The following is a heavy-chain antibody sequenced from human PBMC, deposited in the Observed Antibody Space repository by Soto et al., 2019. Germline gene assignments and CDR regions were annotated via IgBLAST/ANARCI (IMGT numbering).Heavy chain of an antibody. CDR2: IKQDGSEK. CDR1: GFTFSSYW. J-gene: IGHJ2*01. CDR3: ARDVGAFQLIYWYFDL. Sequence: EVQLAESGGGLVQPGGSLRLSCAASGFTFSSYWMSWVRQAPGKGLEWVANIKQDGSEKYYVDSVKGRFTISRDNAKNSLYLQMNSLRAEDTAVYYCARDVGAFQLIYWYFDLWGRGTLVTVSS. V-gene: IGHV3-7*01. D-gene: IGHD1-26*01.